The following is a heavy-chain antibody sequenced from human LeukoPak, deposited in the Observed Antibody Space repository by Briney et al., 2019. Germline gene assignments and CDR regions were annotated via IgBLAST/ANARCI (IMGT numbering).Heavy chain of an antibody. Sequence: GGSLRLSCAASGFIFSSYGMHWVRQAPGKGLEWVAFIRYDGSNKYYADSVKGRFTISRDNSKNTLYLQMNSLRAEDTAVYYCARNAVPAAQIDYWGQGTLVTVSS. V-gene: IGHV3-30*02. CDR1: GFIFSSYG. J-gene: IGHJ4*02. D-gene: IGHD2-2*01. CDR3: ARNAVPAAQIDY. CDR2: IRYDGSNK.